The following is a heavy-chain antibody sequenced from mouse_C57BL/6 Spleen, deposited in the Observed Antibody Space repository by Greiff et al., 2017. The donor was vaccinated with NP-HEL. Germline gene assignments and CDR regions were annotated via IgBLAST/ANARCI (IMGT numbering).Heavy chain of an antibody. Sequence: EVKLVESGGGLVKPGGSLKLSCAASGFTFSSYAMSWVRQNPEKRLEWVATISDGGSYTYYPDNVKGRFTISRDNAKNNLYLQMSHLKSEDTAMYYCARENYGSIWDYWGQGTTLTVSS. CDR2: ISDGGSYT. V-gene: IGHV5-4*01. CDR1: GFTFSSYA. J-gene: IGHJ2*01. D-gene: IGHD1-1*01. CDR3: ARENYGSIWDY.